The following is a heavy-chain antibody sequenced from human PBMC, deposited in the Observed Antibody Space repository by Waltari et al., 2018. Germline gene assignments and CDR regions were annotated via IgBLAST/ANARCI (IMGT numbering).Heavy chain of an antibody. CDR3: ARCVAVSHFDY. CDR1: GFTFTSYT. V-gene: IGHV3-21*02. CDR2: ITNSGTHT. D-gene: IGHD2-15*01. Sequence: VELVESGGGLVKPGESLRLSCAASGFTFTSYTMTWVRQAPGKGLEWVSSITNSGTHTYLADALKGRYTISRDNAGKTVYLQMTSLREEDTAVYYCARCVAVSHFDYWGQGALVTVS. J-gene: IGHJ4*02.